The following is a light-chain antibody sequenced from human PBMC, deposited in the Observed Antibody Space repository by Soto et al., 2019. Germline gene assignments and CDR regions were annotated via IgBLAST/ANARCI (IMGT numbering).Light chain of an antibody. V-gene: IGKV3-11*01. CDR1: QSVSSY. J-gene: IGKJ3*01. Sequence: EIVLTQSPATLSLSPGERATLSCRASQSVSSYLAWYQQKPGQAPRLLIYDASNRATGIPARFSGSGSGTDFTLTISSLEPEAFAVYYCQQRSNWPPGSTFGPGTKVDIK. CDR3: QQRSNWPPGST. CDR2: DAS.